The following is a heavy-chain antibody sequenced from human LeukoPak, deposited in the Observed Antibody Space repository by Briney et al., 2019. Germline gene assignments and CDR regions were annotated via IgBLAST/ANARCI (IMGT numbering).Heavy chain of an antibody. V-gene: IGHV4-59*01. D-gene: IGHD2-8*01. CDR2: IYYSGST. CDR3: ARNGEYYYYMDV. J-gene: IGHJ6*03. CDR1: GGSISSYY. Sequence: SETLSLTCTVSGGSISSYYWSWIRQPPGKGLEWIGYIYYSGSTNYNPSLKSRVTISVDTSKNQFSLKLSSVTAADTAVYYCARNGEYYYYMDVWGKGTTVTVSS.